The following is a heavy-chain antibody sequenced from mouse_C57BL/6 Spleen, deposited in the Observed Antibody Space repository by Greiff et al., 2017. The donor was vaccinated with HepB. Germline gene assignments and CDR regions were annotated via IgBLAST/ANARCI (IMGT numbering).Heavy chain of an antibody. J-gene: IGHJ2*01. V-gene: IGHV5-6*01. CDR2: ISSGGSYT. CDR3: ARNYDGYCFDY. CDR1: GFTFSSYG. Sequence: EVKLVESGGDLVKPGGSLKLSCAASGFTFSSYGMSWVRQTPDKRLEWVATISSGGSYTYYPDSVKGRFTISRDNAKNTLYLQMSSLKSEDTAMYYCARNYDGYCFDYWGQGTTLTVSS. D-gene: IGHD2-3*01.